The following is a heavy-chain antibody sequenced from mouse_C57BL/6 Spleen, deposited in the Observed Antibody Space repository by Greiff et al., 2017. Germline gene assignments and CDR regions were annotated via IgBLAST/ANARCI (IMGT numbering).Heavy chain of an antibody. J-gene: IGHJ4*01. D-gene: IGHD1-1*01. CDR1: GFNIKDDY. CDR2: IDPENGDT. V-gene: IGHV14-4*01. Sequence: VQLKESGAELVRPGASVKLSCTASGFNIKDDYMHWVKQRPEQGLEWIGWIDPENGDTEYASKFQGKATITADTSSNTAYLQLSSLTSEDTAVYYCTLYFYGSSYLYYYAMDYWGQGTSVTVSS. CDR3: TLYFYGSSYLYYYAMDY.